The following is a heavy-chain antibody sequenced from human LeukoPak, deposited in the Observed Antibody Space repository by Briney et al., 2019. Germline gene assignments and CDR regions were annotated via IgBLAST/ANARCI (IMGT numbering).Heavy chain of an antibody. D-gene: IGHD3-9*01. CDR3: ATIRYFDWLLPDYYFDY. Sequence: ASVKVSCKASGYTFTSYYMHWVRQAPGQGLEWMGIINPSGGSTSYAQKFQGRVTMTEDTSTDTAYMELSSLRSEDTAVYYCATIRYFDWLLPDYYFDYWGQGTLVTVSS. CDR2: INPSGGST. J-gene: IGHJ4*02. V-gene: IGHV1-46*01. CDR1: GYTFTSYY.